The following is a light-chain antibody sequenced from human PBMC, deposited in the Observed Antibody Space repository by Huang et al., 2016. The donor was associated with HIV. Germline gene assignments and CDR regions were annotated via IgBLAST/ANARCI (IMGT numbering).Light chain of an antibody. CDR2: AAS. CDR3: QQSRSLPRT. CDR1: ENIGYS. Sequence: EIQLTQSPSSLSASVGDGITITCRASENIGYSLSWFRQRPGRAPEALIYAASRLHAGVPSKFSATGSGANFTRSIDGLGPEDFATYYCQQSRSLPRTYGGGTKVDI. V-gene: IGKV1-39*01. J-gene: IGKJ4*01.